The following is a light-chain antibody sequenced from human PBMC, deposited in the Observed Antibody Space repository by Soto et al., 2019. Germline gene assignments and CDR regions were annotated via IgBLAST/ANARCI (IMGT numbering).Light chain of an antibody. J-gene: IGKJ4*01. CDR2: GAS. CDR3: QQYGSSLLT. V-gene: IGKV3-20*01. CDR1: QSVSSSY. Sequence: EIVLTQSPGTLSLSPGERVTLSCRASQSVSSSYLAWYQQKPGQAHRLVIYGASSRATGIPDRFNGSGSGTDFTLTISRLEPEDFAVYYCQQYGSSLLTFGGGTKVEIK.